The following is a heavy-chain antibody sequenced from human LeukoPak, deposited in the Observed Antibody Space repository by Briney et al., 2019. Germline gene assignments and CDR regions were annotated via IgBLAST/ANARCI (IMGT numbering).Heavy chain of an antibody. Sequence: SETLSLTCTVSGGSISSYYWSWIRQPPGKGLEWIGYIYYSGSTNYNPSLKTRVTISVDTSKNQFSLNLSSVTAADTAVYYCARVGSSSWYYFDYWGQGTLVTVSS. CDR1: GGSISSYY. CDR2: IYYSGST. CDR3: ARVGSSSWYYFDY. D-gene: IGHD6-13*01. V-gene: IGHV4-59*08. J-gene: IGHJ4*02.